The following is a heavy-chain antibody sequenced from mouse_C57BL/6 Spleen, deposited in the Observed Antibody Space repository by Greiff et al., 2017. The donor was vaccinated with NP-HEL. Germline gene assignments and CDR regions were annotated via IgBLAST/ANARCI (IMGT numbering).Heavy chain of an antibody. CDR3: ARDSTGYFDY. V-gene: IGHV5-4*01. Sequence: EVQRVESGGGLVKPGGSLKLSCAASGFTFSSYAMSWVRQTPDKRLEWVATISDGGSYTYYPDNVKGRFTISRDNAKNNLYLQMSHLKSEDTAMYYWARDSTGYFDYWGQGTTLTVSS. J-gene: IGHJ2*01. CDR2: ISDGGSYT. CDR1: GFTFSSYA. D-gene: IGHD4-1*01.